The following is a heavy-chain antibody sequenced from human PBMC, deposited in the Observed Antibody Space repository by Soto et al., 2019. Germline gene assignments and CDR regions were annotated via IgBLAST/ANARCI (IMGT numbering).Heavy chain of an antibody. J-gene: IGHJ6*02. CDR1: GFTFSSYA. V-gene: IGHV3-30-3*01. Sequence: GGSLRLSCAASGFTFSSYAMHWVRQAPGKGLEWVAAISYDGSNKYYADSVKGRFTISRDNSKNTLYLQMNSLRAEDTAVYYCARDHVVVAATFRASYYGMDVWGQGTTVTVSS. CDR2: ISYDGSNK. D-gene: IGHD2-15*01. CDR3: ARDHVVVAATFRASYYGMDV.